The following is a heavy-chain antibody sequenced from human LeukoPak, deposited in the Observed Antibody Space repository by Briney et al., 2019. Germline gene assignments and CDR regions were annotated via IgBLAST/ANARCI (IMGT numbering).Heavy chain of an antibody. CDR1: GYSISSGYY. CDR2: TYHSGST. D-gene: IGHD6-13*01. CDR3: ARAYHSSWYLNWFDP. Sequence: PSETLSLTCTVSGYSISSGYYWGWIRQPPGKGLEWIGSTYHSGSTYYNPSLKSRVTISLDTSKNQFSLKPSSVPAADTAIYYCARAYHSSWYLNWFDPWGQGTLVTVSS. J-gene: IGHJ5*02. V-gene: IGHV4-38-2*02.